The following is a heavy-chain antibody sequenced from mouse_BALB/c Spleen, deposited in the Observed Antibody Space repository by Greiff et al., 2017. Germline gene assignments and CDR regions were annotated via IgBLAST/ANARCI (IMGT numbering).Heavy chain of an antibody. CDR2: IDPETGGT. J-gene: IGHJ1*01. CDR3: TRLSGPHWYFDV. D-gene: IGHD4-1*01. CDR1: GYTFTDYE. Sequence: VQLVESGAELVRPGASVTLSCKASGYTFTDYEMHWVKQTPVHGLEWIGAIDPETGGTAYNQKFKGKATLTADKSSSTAYMELRSLTSEDSAVYYCTRLSGPHWYFDVWGAGTTVTVSS. V-gene: IGHV1-15*01.